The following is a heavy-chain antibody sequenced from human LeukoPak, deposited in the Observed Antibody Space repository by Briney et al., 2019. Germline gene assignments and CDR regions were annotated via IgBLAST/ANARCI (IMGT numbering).Heavy chain of an antibody. V-gene: IGHV3-30*18. D-gene: IGHD5-12*01. Sequence: GGSMRLSCAASGFTFSSYAMHWVRHPPGNGLEWVAVILYVGSKTYYADSVKGRFTISRDNSKNTLYLQMISLRAEATAGHYCAKDLLREIAATIGYYYGMDVWGKGTTVTVSS. CDR1: GFTFSSYA. CDR3: AKDLLREIAATIGYYYGMDV. CDR2: ILYVGSKT. J-gene: IGHJ6*01.